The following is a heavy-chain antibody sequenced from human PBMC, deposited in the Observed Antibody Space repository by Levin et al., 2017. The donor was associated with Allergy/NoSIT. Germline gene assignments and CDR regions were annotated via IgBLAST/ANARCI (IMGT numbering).Heavy chain of an antibody. V-gene: IGHV4-31*03. CDR2: IYYSGST. Sequence: PSETLSLTCTVSGGSISGGGYHWTWIRQHPEKGLEWIGYIYYSGSTFYNPSLKSRLMISVDTSKNQFSLNVSSVTGADTAVYYCAREDGSTFDFWGQGALVTVAS. D-gene: IGHD2-2*03. CDR3: AREDGSTFDF. J-gene: IGHJ4*02. CDR1: GGSISGGGYH.